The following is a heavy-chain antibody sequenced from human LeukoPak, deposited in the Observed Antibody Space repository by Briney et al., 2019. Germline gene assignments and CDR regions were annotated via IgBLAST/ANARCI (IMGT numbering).Heavy chain of an antibody. CDR1: GGSISSYY. Sequence: PSETLSLTCTVSGGSISSYYWSWIRQPPGKGLEWIGYIYYSGSTNYNPSLKSRVTISVDTSKNQFSLKLSSVTAADTAVYYCAVYCSSTSCYPGGVNYWGQGTLVTVSS. D-gene: IGHD2-2*01. V-gene: IGHV4-59*08. CDR3: AVYCSSTSCYPGGVNY. J-gene: IGHJ4*02. CDR2: IYYSGST.